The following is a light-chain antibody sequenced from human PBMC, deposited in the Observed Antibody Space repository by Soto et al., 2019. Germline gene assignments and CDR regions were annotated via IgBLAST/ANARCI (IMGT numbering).Light chain of an antibody. CDR1: SNDVGGYGY. V-gene: IGLV2-14*01. Sequence: QSALTQPASVSGSPGETITISCTGTSNDVGGYGYVSWYRQYAGKAPTLMDSEVSYRPSGVSDRFSGSKSGTTAFLTISGLQTEDEGHYYCSSYSPSSLLFGGGTKVTVL. CDR2: EVS. CDR3: SSYSPSSLL. J-gene: IGLJ3*02.